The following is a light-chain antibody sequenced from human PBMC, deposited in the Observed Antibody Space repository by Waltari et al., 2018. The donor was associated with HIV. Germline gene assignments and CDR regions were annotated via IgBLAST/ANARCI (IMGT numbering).Light chain of an antibody. J-gene: IGLJ3*02. Sequence: QPVLTQLPSVSGTPGQTVTISCSGSDSNIGTSSVYWYQFLPGPTPRPLIFSNHERPSGVPGRFSGSKSCASASLTIFGLRSEDEADYYCSTWDKTQSAQVFGGGTKLTVL. CDR2: SNH. V-gene: IGLV1-47*01. CDR1: DSNIGTSS. CDR3: STWDKTQSAQV.